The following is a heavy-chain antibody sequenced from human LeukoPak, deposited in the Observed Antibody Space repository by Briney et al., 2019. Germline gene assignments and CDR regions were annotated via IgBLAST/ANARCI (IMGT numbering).Heavy chain of an antibody. D-gene: IGHD2-15*01. CDR2: IIPIFGTA. CDR1: GGTFSSYA. V-gene: IGHV1-69*13. J-gene: IGHJ5*02. Sequence: SVKVSCKASGGTFSSYAISWVRQARGQGLEWMGGIIPIFGTANYAQKFQGRVTITADESTSTAYMELSSLRSEDTAVYYCARDRKLEQLLLVRHWFDPWGQGTLVTVSS. CDR3: ARDRKLEQLLLVRHWFDP.